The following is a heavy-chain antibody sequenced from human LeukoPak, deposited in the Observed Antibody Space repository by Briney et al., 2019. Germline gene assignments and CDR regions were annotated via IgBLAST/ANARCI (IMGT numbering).Heavy chain of an antibody. Sequence: QAGGSLRLSCAASGFTFSSYAMHWVRQAPGKGLEWVAVISYDGSNKYYADSVKGRFTISRDNSKNTLYLQMNSLRAEDTAVYYCARALDYYDSSGYYYQQGFDYWGQGTLVTVSS. D-gene: IGHD3-22*01. CDR1: GFTFSSYA. J-gene: IGHJ4*02. CDR3: ARALDYYDSSGYYYQQGFDY. CDR2: ISYDGSNK. V-gene: IGHV3-30-3*01.